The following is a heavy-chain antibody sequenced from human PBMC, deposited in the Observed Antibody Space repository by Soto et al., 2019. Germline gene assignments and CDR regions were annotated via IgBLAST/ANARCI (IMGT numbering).Heavy chain of an antibody. CDR3: AKQGGRPPWY. Sequence: EVQLLESGGTLVQPGGSLRLSCAASGFAFSAYAMAWVHQAPGKGLEWVSSIDDVGTTTYYADSVKGRFTISRDNSKSTLFLHMNSLRAEDTAVFFCAKQGGRPPWYWGQGTLVIVSS. V-gene: IGHV3-23*01. D-gene: IGHD1-20*01. J-gene: IGHJ4*02. CDR1: GFAFSAYA. CDR2: IDDVGTTT.